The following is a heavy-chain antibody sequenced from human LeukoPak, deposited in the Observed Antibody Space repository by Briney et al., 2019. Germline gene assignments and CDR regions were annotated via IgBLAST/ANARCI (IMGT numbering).Heavy chain of an antibody. CDR3: ARASYSSSTRDAFDI. V-gene: IGHV4-4*07. J-gene: IGHJ3*02. CDR1: GGSISSYY. D-gene: IGHD6-6*01. CDR2: IYTSGST. Sequence: SETLSLTCTVSGGSISSYYWSWIRQPAGKGLEWLGRIYTSGSTNYNPSLKSRVTMSVDTSKNQFSLKLSSVTAADTAVYYCARASYSSSTRDAFDIWGQGTMVTVSS.